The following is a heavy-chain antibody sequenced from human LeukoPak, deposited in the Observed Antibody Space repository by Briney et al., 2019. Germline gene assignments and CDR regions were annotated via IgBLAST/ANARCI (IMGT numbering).Heavy chain of an antibody. J-gene: IGHJ6*02. CDR1: GFTFSSYA. V-gene: IGHV3-23*01. D-gene: IGHD2-8*01. Sequence: GGSLRLSCAASGFTFSSYAMSWVRQAPGKGLEWVSAISGSGGSTYYADSVKGRFTISRDNSKNTLYLQMNSLRAEDTAVYYCARYSIIYYYYGMDVWGQGTTVTVSS. CDR2: ISGSGGST. CDR3: ARYSIIYYYYGMDV.